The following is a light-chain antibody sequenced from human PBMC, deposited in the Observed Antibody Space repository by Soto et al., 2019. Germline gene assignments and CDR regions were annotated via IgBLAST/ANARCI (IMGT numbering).Light chain of an antibody. CDR3: SSYTSRGTRYV. J-gene: IGLJ1*01. V-gene: IGLV2-14*01. CDR2: DVS. Sequence: QSVLTQPASVSGSPGQSITISCTGTSSDVGGYNFVSWYQQHPGKAPKLLIYDVSNRPSEVSNRFSGSKSGNTASLTISGLQAEDEADYYCSSYTSRGTRYVFGTGTKLTVL. CDR1: SSDVGGYNF.